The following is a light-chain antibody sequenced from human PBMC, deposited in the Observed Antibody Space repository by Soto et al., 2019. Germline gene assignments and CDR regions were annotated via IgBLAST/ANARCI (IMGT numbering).Light chain of an antibody. J-gene: IGLJ2*01. CDR2: GDS. Sequence: GQRVTISCTGSSSNIGAGHDVHWYQQFPGTAPKLLIYGDSNRPSGVPDRFSGSKSGTSASLAITGLQAEDEADYYCQSYDSSLSGSRGVFGGGTQLTVL. V-gene: IGLV1-40*01. CDR3: QSYDSSLSGSRGV. CDR1: SSNIGAGHD.